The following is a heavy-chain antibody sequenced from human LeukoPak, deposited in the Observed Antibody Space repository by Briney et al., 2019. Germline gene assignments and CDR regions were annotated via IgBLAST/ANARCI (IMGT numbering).Heavy chain of an antibody. CDR1: GFTVSSYA. CDR3: AKEWQWLVLLNFDY. Sequence: PGGSLRLSCAASGFTVSSYAMSWVRQAPGKGLAWVSAISGSGGSTYYADSVKGRFTISKDNSKNTLYLQMNSLRAEDTAVYYCAKEWQWLVLLNFDYWGQGTLVTVSS. CDR2: ISGSGGST. J-gene: IGHJ4*02. V-gene: IGHV3-23*01. D-gene: IGHD6-19*01.